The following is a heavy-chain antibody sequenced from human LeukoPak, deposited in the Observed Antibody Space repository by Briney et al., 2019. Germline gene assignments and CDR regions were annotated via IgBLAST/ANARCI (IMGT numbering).Heavy chain of an antibody. J-gene: IGHJ2*01. CDR1: GFTFTNYW. V-gene: IGHV3-53*01. CDR3: ARVGDHFHWYLDL. Sequence: GGSLRLSCEASGFTFTNYWMNWVRQAPGKGLEWVSILYSGSDTYYADSVKGRFTISRDSSKNMLFLHMNSLRAEDTAVYYCARVGDHFHWYLDLWGRGTLVTVSS. CDR2: LYSGSDT. D-gene: IGHD3-3*02.